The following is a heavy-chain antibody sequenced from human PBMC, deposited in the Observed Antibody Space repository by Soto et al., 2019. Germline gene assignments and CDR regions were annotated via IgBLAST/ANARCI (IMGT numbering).Heavy chain of an antibody. CDR2: IYYSGST. Sequence: SETLSLTCTVSGGSISSGGYYWSWIRQHPGKGLEWIGYIYYSGSTYYNPSLKSRVTISVDTSKNQFSLKLSSVTAADTAVYYCARGGYCSSTSCFLFAPWGQGTLVTVSS. CDR3: ARGGYCSSTSCFLFAP. J-gene: IGHJ5*02. V-gene: IGHV4-31*03. CDR1: GGSISSGGYY. D-gene: IGHD2-2*01.